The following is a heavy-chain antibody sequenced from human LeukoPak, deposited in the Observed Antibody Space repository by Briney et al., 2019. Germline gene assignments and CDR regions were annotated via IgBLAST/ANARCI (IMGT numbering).Heavy chain of an antibody. CDR3: ARPGYSSGWYEDY. D-gene: IGHD6-19*01. V-gene: IGHV5-51*01. Sequence: GESLKIFCKGSGYSFTSYWIGWVRQMPGKGLEWMGIIYPGDSDTRYSPSFQGQVTISADKSISTAYLQWSSLKASDTAMYYCARPGYSSGWYEDYWGQGTLVTVSS. CDR2: IYPGDSDT. CDR1: GYSFTSYW. J-gene: IGHJ4*02.